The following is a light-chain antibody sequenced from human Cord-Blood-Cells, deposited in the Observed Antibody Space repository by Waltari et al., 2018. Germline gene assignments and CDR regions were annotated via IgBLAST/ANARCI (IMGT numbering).Light chain of an antibody. CDR3: CSYAGSSTYYV. CDR1: SSDVGSYNL. Sequence: QSALTQPASVSGSPGQSITISCTGTSSDVGSYNLVSCYQQPPGKAPKLMIYEGSKRPSGVSNRFSGSKSGNTASLTISGLQAEDEADYYCCSYAGSSTYYVFGTGTKVTVL. V-gene: IGLV2-23*01. J-gene: IGLJ1*01. CDR2: EGS.